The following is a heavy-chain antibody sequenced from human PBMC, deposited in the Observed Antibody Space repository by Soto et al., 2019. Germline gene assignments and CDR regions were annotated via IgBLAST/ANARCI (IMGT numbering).Heavy chain of an antibody. CDR2: VKNKANNYAT. CDR3: VRVRLGVPTRHFDY. D-gene: IGHD3-10*01. Sequence: EVQLVESGGGLVQPGGSLRLSCAASGFTFSEHYMDWVRQAPGKGLEWVARVKNKANNYATDYAASVKGRFIISRDDSKTSLFLQMNSLRSDDTAMYYCVRVRLGVPTRHFDYWGQGALVTVSS. J-gene: IGHJ4*02. CDR1: GFTFSEHY. V-gene: IGHV3-72*01.